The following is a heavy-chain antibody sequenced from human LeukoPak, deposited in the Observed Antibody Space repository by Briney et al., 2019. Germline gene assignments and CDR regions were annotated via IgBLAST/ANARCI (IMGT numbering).Heavy chain of an antibody. Sequence: PSETLSLTCTVSGGSISSYYWSWIRQPPGKGLEWIGYIYYSGSTNYNPSLKSRVTISVDTSKNQFSLKLSSVTAADTAVYYCARDRVAARRYNWFDPWGQGTLVTVSS. CDR2: IYYSGST. CDR3: ARDRVAARRYNWFDP. J-gene: IGHJ5*02. CDR1: GGSISSYY. D-gene: IGHD6-6*01. V-gene: IGHV4-59*01.